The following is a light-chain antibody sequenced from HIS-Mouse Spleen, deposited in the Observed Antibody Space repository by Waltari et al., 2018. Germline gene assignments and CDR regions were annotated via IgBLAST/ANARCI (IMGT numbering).Light chain of an antibody. J-gene: IGLJ2*01. V-gene: IGLV3-21*03. Sequence: SYVRTQPPSVSVAPGKTARITCGGNNSGSKSVHGYQQKPGQAPVLVVYEDSDRTSGLPGLFYGPNSGNTATMTIRRVEAGDEVDYYCQVWDSSSDYVVFGGGTNLTVL. CDR1: NSGSKS. CDR2: EDS. CDR3: QVWDSSSDYVV.